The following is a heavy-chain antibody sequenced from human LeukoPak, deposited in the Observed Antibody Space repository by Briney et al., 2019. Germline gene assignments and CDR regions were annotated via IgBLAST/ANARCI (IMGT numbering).Heavy chain of an antibody. Sequence: PSETLSLTCSVSGDSIDRSIYYWAWIRQSPGKGLEWIGTVYYSGTTYYNPSLKSPVSISVDTSKNQFSLKMNSVTAADTAVYYCARAARDTIFGVVTAFDPWGQGTLVTVSS. V-gene: IGHV4-39*01. CDR1: GDSIDRSIYY. D-gene: IGHD3-3*01. J-gene: IGHJ5*02. CDR2: VYYSGTT. CDR3: ARAARDTIFGVVTAFDP.